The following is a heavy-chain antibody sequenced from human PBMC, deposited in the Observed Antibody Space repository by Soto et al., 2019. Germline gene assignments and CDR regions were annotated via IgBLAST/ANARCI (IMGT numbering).Heavy chain of an antibody. CDR1: GGSISSGDYY. Sequence: SETLSLTCTVSGGSISSGDYYWSWIRQPPGKGLEWIGYIYYSGSTYYNPSLKSRVTISVDTSKNQFSLKLSSVTAADTAVYYCVAEVILYCRGGSCSGLEYWGKGTRVTVS. V-gene: IGHV4-30-4*01. D-gene: IGHD2-15*01. CDR3: VAEVILYCRGGSCSGLEY. J-gene: IGHJ4*02. CDR2: IYYSGST.